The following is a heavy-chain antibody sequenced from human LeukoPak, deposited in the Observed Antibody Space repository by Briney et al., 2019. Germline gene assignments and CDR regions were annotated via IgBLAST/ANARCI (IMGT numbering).Heavy chain of an antibody. D-gene: IGHD6-6*01. Sequence: GRSLRLSCTASGFTFRDYNINWFRQAPGKGLEWVGFIRSKADGGTTEYAASVKGRFTISRDDSKNVTYRQINNLRAEDTALYYCARDDRPSGHDFDYWGQGTLVTVSS. CDR1: GFTFRDYN. CDR2: IRSKADGGTT. J-gene: IGHJ4*02. CDR3: ARDDRPSGHDFDY. V-gene: IGHV3-49*03.